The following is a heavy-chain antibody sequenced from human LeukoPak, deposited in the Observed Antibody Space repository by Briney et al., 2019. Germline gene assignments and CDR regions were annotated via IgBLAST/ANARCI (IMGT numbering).Heavy chain of an antibody. CDR2: IIPIFGTA. J-gene: IGHJ6*03. D-gene: IGHD6-19*01. CDR1: GGTFSSYA. CDR3: ARGGAVAGTIPISPYYYYYMDV. V-gene: IGHV1-69*05. Sequence: ASVKVSCKASGGTFSSYAISWVRQAPGQGLEWMGGIIPIFGTANYAQKFQGRVTITTDESTSTAYMELSSLRSEDTAVYYCARGGAVAGTIPISPYYYYYMDVWGKGTTVTVSS.